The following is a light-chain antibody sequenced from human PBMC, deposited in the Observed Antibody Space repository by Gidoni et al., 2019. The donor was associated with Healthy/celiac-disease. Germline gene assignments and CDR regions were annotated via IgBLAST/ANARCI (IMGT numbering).Light chain of an antibody. Sequence: DIEMTQSPSPVSACVEDRVTITCRASQGISSWLAWDQQKPVKAPKLLISAASSLQSGVPSRFSGSGSGTDFTLTISSLQPEDFATYYCQQANSFPWTFGQGTKVEIK. CDR3: QQANSFPWT. CDR1: QGISSW. V-gene: IGKV1-12*01. J-gene: IGKJ1*01. CDR2: AAS.